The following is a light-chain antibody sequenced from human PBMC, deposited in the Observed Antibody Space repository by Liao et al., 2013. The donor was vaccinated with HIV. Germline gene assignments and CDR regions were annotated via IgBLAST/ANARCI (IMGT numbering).Light chain of an antibody. Sequence: SYELTQPPSVSVSPGQTASITCSGDKLGDKYACWYQQKPGQSPVLVIYQDSKRPSGIPARFSASNSGNTATLTISGTQAMDEADYYCQAWDSSTGEYVFGTGTKVTVL. J-gene: IGLJ1*01. CDR3: QAWDSSTGEYV. CDR1: KLGDKY. V-gene: IGLV3-1*01. CDR2: QDS.